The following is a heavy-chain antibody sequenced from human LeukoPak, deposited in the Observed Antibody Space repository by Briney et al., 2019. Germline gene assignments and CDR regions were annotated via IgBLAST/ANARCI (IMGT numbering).Heavy chain of an antibody. V-gene: IGHV1-8*01. Sequence: GASVKVSCKASGYTFTSYDINWVRQATGQGLEWMGWMNPNSGNTGYAQKFQGRVTMTRNTSISTAYMELSSLRSEDTAVYYCARVGKRAAAADYWGQGTLVTVSS. J-gene: IGHJ4*02. CDR3: ARVGKRAAAADY. CDR1: GYTFTSYD. CDR2: MNPNSGNT. D-gene: IGHD6-13*01.